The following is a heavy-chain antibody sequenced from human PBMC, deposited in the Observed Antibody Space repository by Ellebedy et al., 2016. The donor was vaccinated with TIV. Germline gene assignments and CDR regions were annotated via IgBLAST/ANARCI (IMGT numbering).Heavy chain of an antibody. CDR1: AFTFSSYA. Sequence: LSLTCAASAFTFSSYAMSWVRQAPGKGLEWVSAISASGDRTHYSDSVKGRFSISRDISKNTLYLQMNSLRVDDTAVYYCGKEKRFGDLLTFDYWGQGTLVTVSS. D-gene: IGHD3-10*01. CDR3: GKEKRFGDLLTFDY. V-gene: IGHV3-23*01. J-gene: IGHJ4*02. CDR2: ISASGDRT.